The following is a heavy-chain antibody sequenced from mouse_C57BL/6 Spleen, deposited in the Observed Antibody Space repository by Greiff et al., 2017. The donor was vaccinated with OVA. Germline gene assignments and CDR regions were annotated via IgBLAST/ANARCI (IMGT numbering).Heavy chain of an antibody. CDR2: IHPNSGST. Sequence: VQLQQSGAELVKPGASVKLSCKASGYTFTSYWMHWVKQRPGQGLEWIGMIHPNSGSTNYNEKFKSKATLTVDKSSSTAYMQLSSLTSEDSAVYYCASITTVVEKTDYWGQGTTLTVSS. J-gene: IGHJ2*01. V-gene: IGHV1-64*01. CDR1: GYTFTSYW. CDR3: ASITTVVEKTDY. D-gene: IGHD1-1*01.